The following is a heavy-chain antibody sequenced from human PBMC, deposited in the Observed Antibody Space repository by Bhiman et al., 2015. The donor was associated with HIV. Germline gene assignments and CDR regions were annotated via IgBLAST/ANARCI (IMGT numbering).Heavy chain of an antibody. Sequence: EVQLVESGGGLVQPGGSLRLSCAASGFTFNTYGMTWVRQAPGKGLEWVLYIGSSSTTIYYADSVKGRFTISRDNAKNSLYLQMNSLRAGDTAVYYCARSACGDCYSFDYWGQGTLVTVSS. CDR3: ARSACGDCYSFDY. J-gene: IGHJ4*02. CDR2: IGSSSTTI. CDR1: GFTFNTYG. D-gene: IGHD2-21*01. V-gene: IGHV3-48*01.